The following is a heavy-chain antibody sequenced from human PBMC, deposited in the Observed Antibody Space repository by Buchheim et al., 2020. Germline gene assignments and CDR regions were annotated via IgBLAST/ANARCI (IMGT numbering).Heavy chain of an antibody. CDR3: ARDNHGDTAVDY. Sequence: QVQLVESGGGVVQPGRSLRLSCAASGFTFSSYAMHWVRQAPGKGLEWVAVISYDGSNKYYADSVKGRFTISRDNSKHTLYLQMNSLRAEDTAVYYCARDNHGDTAVDYWGQGTL. V-gene: IGHV3-30-3*01. J-gene: IGHJ4*02. CDR2: ISYDGSNK. D-gene: IGHD4-17*01. CDR1: GFTFSSYA.